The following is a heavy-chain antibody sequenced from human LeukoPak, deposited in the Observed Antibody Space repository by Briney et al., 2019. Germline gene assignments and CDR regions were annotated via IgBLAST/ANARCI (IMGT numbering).Heavy chain of an antibody. Sequence: GGSLRLSCAASGFTFSSYAMSWVRQAPGKGLEWVSAIGGSGGNTYYADSVKGRFTISRDNSKNTQYLQMNSLRAEDTAVYYCAKAVANALYSFDYWGQGTLVTVSS. CDR2: IGGSGGNT. J-gene: IGHJ4*02. CDR1: GFTFSSYA. CDR3: AKAVANALYSFDY. D-gene: IGHD5-12*01. V-gene: IGHV3-23*01.